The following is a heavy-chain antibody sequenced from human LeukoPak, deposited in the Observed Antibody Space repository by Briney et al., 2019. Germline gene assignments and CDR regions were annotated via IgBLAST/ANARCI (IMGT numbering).Heavy chain of an antibody. CDR3: ARVLPMVRGRRHEKNWFDP. D-gene: IGHD3-10*01. Sequence: ASVKVSCKASGYTFTSYDISWVRQAPGQGLERMGWISTYNGNTNYAQKFQGRVTMTRDTSTSTVYMELSSLRSEDTAVYYCARVLPMVRGRRHEKNWFDPWGQGTLVTVSS. V-gene: IGHV1-18*01. J-gene: IGHJ5*02. CDR1: GYTFTSYD. CDR2: ISTYNGNT.